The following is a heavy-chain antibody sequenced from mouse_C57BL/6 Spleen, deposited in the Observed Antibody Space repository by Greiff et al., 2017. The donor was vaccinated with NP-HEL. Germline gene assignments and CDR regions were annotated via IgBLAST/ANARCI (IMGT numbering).Heavy chain of an antibody. J-gene: IGHJ4*01. CDR3: ASHEGNAMDY. Sequence: EVQLQESGPGLVKPSQSLSLTCSVTGYSITSGYYWNWIRQFPGNKLEWMGYISYDGSNNYNPSLKNRISITRDTSKNQFFLKLNSVTTEDTATYYCASHEGNAMDYWGQGTSVTVSS. CDR1: GYSITSGYY. CDR2: ISYDGSN. V-gene: IGHV3-6*01.